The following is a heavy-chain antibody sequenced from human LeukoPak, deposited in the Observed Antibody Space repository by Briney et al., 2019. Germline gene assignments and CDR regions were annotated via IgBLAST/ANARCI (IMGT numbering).Heavy chain of an antibody. CDR3: ARVGYGSSYFDY. Sequence: SETLSLTCAVSGGSISSSNWWSWVRQPPGKGLEWIGEIYHSGSTNYNPSLKSRVTISVDKSKNQFPLKLSSVTAADTAVYYCARVGYGSSYFDYWGQGTLVTVSS. D-gene: IGHD3-10*01. CDR1: GGSISSSNW. V-gene: IGHV4-4*02. J-gene: IGHJ4*02. CDR2: IYHSGST.